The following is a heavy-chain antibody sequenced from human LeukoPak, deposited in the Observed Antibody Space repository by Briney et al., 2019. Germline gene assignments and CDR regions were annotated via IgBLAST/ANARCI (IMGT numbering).Heavy chain of an antibody. CDR3: AIRKYSSGWAYYFDY. Sequence: ASVKVSCKVSGYTLTELSMHWVRQAPGKGLEWMGGFDPEDGETIYAQKFQGRVTMTEDTSTDTAYMELSSLGSEDTAVYYCAIRKYSSGWAYYFDYWGQGTLVTVSS. CDR2: FDPEDGET. CDR1: GYTLTELS. V-gene: IGHV1-24*01. J-gene: IGHJ4*02. D-gene: IGHD6-19*01.